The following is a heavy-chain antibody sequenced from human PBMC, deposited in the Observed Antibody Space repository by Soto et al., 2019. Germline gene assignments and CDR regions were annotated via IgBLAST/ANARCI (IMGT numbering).Heavy chain of an antibody. V-gene: IGHV3-23*01. Sequence: GGSLRLSXAASGFTFSSFALSWVRQAPGKGLEWVSAISGSGDGTDYADSVKGRFTISRDNSKNTLYLQMNSLRAEDTAVYYCAGPGYSSQDYWGQGALVTVSS. CDR1: GFTFSSFA. J-gene: IGHJ4*02. CDR2: ISGSGDGT. CDR3: AGPGYSSQDY. D-gene: IGHD5-18*01.